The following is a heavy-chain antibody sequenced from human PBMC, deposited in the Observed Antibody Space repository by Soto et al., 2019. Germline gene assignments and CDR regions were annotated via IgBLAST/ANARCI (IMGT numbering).Heavy chain of an antibody. CDR3: ARGVYDYWSGYYAGSGLDV. J-gene: IGHJ6*02. Sequence: HVPLQESGPGLVRPSETLSLTCTVSGDSMSPFYWNWIRQSPGKGLEWIGYIYYSGNTNYNPSLRSRVAISVDTSKNQFYLKLSSVTAADTAVYYCARGVYDYWSGYYAGSGLDVWGQGTTVIVSS. V-gene: IGHV4-59*13. CDR1: GDSMSPFY. D-gene: IGHD3-3*01. CDR2: IYYSGNT.